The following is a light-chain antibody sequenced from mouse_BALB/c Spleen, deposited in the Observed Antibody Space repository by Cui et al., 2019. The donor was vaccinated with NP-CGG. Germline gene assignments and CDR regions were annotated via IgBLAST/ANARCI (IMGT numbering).Light chain of an antibody. CDR3: ALWYSNHWV. J-gene: IGLJ1*01. V-gene: IGLV1*01. CDR1: TGTVTTSNY. CDR2: GTN. Sequence: QAVVTQESALTTSPGETVTLTCRSSTGTVTTSNYANWVQEKPDHLFTGLIGGTNNRAPGGPARFSGSLIGDKAALTITRAQTDDEAIYFCALWYSNHWVFGGGTKLTVL.